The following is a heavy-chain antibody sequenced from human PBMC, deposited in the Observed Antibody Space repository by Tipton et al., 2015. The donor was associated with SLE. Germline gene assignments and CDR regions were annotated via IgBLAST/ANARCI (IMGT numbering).Heavy chain of an antibody. J-gene: IGHJ4*02. Sequence: SLRLSCAASGFTFSSYGMHWVRQAPGKGLEWVAFIRYDGSDKFYADSVKGRFTISRDNSKNTLSVQMNSLRAEDTAVYYCAKDHCGDVSCYSYSFDYWGQGSLVTVSS. CDR2: IRYDGSDK. CDR3: AKDHCGDVSCYSYSFDY. CDR1: GFTFSSYG. V-gene: IGHV3-30*02. D-gene: IGHD2-15*01.